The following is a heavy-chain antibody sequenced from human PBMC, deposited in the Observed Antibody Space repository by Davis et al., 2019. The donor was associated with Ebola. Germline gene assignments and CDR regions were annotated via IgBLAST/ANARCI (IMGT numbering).Heavy chain of an antibody. V-gene: IGHV3-15*07. CDR3: TTGQVVGVY. CDR1: GFTFTNTG. CDR2: IKSLTDGGTT. Sequence: GESLKISCVVSGFTFTNTGMNWVRQAPGKGLEWVGRIKSLTDGGTTDYAAPVKGRFIVSRDAPRNTLHLQMNSLKTEDTGIYYCTTGQVVGVYWGQGALVTVS. D-gene: IGHD2-15*01. J-gene: IGHJ4*02.